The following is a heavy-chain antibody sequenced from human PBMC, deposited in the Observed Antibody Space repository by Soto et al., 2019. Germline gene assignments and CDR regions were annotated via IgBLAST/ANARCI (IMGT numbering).Heavy chain of an antibody. Sequence: QVQLVESGGGVVQPGRSLRLSCAASGFTFSSYAMHWVRQAPGKGLEWVAVISYDGSNKYYADSVKGRFTISRDNSKNTLYLQMNSLXXEDTAVYYCAREIEDYGDYWYYFDYWGQGTLVTVSS. CDR1: GFTFSSYA. D-gene: IGHD4-17*01. J-gene: IGHJ4*02. CDR3: AREIEDYGDYWYYFDY. V-gene: IGHV3-30-3*01. CDR2: ISYDGSNK.